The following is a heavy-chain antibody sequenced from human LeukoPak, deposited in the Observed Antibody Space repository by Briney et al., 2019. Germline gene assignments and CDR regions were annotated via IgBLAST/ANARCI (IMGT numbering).Heavy chain of an antibody. Sequence: GGSLRLSCAASGFTFSNAWMSWVRQAPGKGLEWVGRIKSKTDGGTTDYAAPVKGRFTISRDDSKNTLYLQMNSLKTEDTAVYYCTPSEYKVAATHGIDYWGQGTLVTVSS. D-gene: IGHD2-15*01. V-gene: IGHV3-15*01. J-gene: IGHJ4*02. CDR3: TPSEYKVAATHGIDY. CDR1: GFTFSNAW. CDR2: IKSKTDGGTT.